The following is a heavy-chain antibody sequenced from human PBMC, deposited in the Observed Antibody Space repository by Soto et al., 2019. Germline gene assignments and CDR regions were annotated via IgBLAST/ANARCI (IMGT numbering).Heavy chain of an antibody. Sequence: QVQLQESGPGLVKPSETLSLTCTVSGGSISSYYWSWIRQPPGRGLEWIGFIFYSGITSYNPSLKSSVTISIDTSEYQFSLKLNSVTAADTAVYYCASMIGDPVLSFDSWGQGTLVAVSS. CDR2: IFYSGIT. V-gene: IGHV4-59*01. CDR1: GGSISSYY. D-gene: IGHD3-10*02. J-gene: IGHJ5*01. CDR3: ASMIGDPVLSFDS.